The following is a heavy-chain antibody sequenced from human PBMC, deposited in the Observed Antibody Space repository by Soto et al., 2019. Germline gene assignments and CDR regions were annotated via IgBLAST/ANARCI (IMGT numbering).Heavy chain of an antibody. J-gene: IGHJ6*02. Sequence: EVQLVESGGGLVQPGGSLKLPCAASGFTFSGSAIHWVRQASGKGLEWVGRIRDKVNKYATAYAASVTGRFTISRDDSKNMAYLQMNSLKTDDTAVYYCGYDFWSGYYSVGQTSGMDVWGQGTTVTVSS. V-gene: IGHV3-73*02. CDR2: IRDKVNKYAT. D-gene: IGHD3-3*01. CDR3: GYDFWSGYYSVGQTSGMDV. CDR1: GFTFSGSA.